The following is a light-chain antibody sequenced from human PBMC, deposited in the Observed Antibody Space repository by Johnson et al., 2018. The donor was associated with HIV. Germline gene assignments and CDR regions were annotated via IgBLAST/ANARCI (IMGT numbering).Light chain of an antibody. CDR1: SSNIGNKY. V-gene: IGLV1-51*01. CDR3: GTWDSSLSARV. CDR2: DNN. Sequence: QSVLTQPPSVSAAPGQKVTISCSGSSSNIGNKYVSWYKQLPGTAPKVLIYDNNKRPSGIPDRFSGSKSGTSATLGITGLQTGDEADYYCGTWDSSLSARVFGTGTKVTVL. J-gene: IGLJ1*01.